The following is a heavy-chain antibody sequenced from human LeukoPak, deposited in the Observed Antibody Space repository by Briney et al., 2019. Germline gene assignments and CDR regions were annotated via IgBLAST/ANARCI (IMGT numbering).Heavy chain of an antibody. D-gene: IGHD1-26*01. J-gene: IGHJ3*02. V-gene: IGHV4-59*01. CDR2: IYYSGST. CDR3: ARDFSGSRTDDAFDI. Sequence: SETLSLTCTVSGGSISSYYWSRIRQPPGKGLEWIGYIYYSGSTNYNPSLKSRVTISVDTSKNQFSLKLSSVTAADTAVYYCARDFSGSRTDDAFDIWGQGTMVTVSS. CDR1: GGSISSYY.